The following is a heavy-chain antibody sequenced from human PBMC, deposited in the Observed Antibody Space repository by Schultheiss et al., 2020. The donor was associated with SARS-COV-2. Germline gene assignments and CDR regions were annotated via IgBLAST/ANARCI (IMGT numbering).Heavy chain of an antibody. D-gene: IGHD2-2*01. V-gene: IGHV3-30*04. CDR1: GFTFSNYA. Sequence: GGSLRLSCAASGFTFSNYAMHWVRQAPGKGLEWVAVISNDGSNKDYADSVKGRFTISRDNSKNSLYLQMNSLRAEDTAVYYCARGGARPRWPAPTQSFHNWFDPWGQGTLVTVSS. CDR2: ISNDGSNK. J-gene: IGHJ5*02. CDR3: ARGGARPRWPAPTQSFHNWFDP.